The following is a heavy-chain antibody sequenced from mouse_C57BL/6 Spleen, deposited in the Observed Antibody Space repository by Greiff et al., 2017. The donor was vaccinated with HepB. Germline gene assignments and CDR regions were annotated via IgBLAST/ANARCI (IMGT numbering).Heavy chain of an antibody. D-gene: IGHD2-1*01. V-gene: IGHV14-2*01. J-gene: IGHJ3*01. CDR2: IDPEDGET. CDR3: AREEGNYRFAY. Sequence: VQLKESGAELVKPGASVKLSCTASGFNIKDYYMHWVKQRTEQGLEWIGRIDPEDGETKYAPKFQGKATITADTSSNTAYLQLSSLTSEDTAVYYCAREEGNYRFAYWGQGTLVTVSA. CDR1: GFNIKDYY.